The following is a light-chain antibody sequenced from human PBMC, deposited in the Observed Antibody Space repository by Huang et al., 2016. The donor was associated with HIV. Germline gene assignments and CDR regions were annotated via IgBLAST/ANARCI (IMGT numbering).Light chain of an antibody. V-gene: IGKV1-33*01. CDR3: QQYDTLPLT. Sequence: DIQMTQSPSSLSASLGDKVPITCQESLDINNYLNWYQQKPGKVPKLLISDASDLETGVPPRFSGSLSGTNFTLTVSSLQAEDIGTYYCQQYDTLPLTFGQGTNVEI. CDR2: DAS. CDR1: LDINNY. J-gene: IGKJ1*01.